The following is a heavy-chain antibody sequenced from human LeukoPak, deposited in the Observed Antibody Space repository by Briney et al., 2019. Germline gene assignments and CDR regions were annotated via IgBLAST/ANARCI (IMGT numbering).Heavy chain of an antibody. D-gene: IGHD1-14*01. J-gene: IGHJ4*02. CDR2: ISANDGYA. Sequence: ASVKVSCKTSGYTFTNYGITWVRQAPGQGLEWVGWISANDGYAKYARKVQGRVTMTTDTPTSTAYMELRSLTSDDTAVYSCARAPPGFTLGPGDYWGQGTLVTVSA. CDR1: GYTFTNYG. V-gene: IGHV1-18*01. CDR3: ARAPPGFTLGPGDY.